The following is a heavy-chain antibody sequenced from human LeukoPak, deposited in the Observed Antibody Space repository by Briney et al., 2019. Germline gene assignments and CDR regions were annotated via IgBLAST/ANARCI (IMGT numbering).Heavy chain of an antibody. D-gene: IGHD3-3*01. Sequence: PGGSLRLSCAASGFTFSDYYMSWIRQAPGKGLEWVSYISSSGSSSGSTIYYAGSVKGRFTISRDNAKNSLYLQMNSLRAEDTAVCYCARTRSFGVVISYWGQGTLVTVSS. J-gene: IGHJ4*02. CDR2: ISSSGSSSGSTI. CDR3: ARTRSFGVVISY. CDR1: GFTFSDYY. V-gene: IGHV3-11*01.